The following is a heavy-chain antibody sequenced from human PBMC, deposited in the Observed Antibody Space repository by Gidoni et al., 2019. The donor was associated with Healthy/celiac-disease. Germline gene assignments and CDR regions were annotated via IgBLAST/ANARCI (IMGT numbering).Heavy chain of an antibody. CDR3: ARADQWPLRDFDY. Sequence: EVQLVESGGGLVKPGGSLRLSCAASGFTFSSYSMNWVRQAPGKGLEWVSSISSSSSYIYYADSVKGRFTISRDNAKNSLYLQMNSLRAEDTAVYYCARADQWPLRDFDYWGQGTLVTVSS. D-gene: IGHD6-19*01. V-gene: IGHV3-21*01. CDR2: ISSSSSYI. J-gene: IGHJ4*02. CDR1: GFTFSSYS.